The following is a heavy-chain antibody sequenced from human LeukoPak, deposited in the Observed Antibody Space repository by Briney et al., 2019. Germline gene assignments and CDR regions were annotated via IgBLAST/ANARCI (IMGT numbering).Heavy chain of an antibody. D-gene: IGHD7-27*01. CDR1: GFSFSNST. CDR3: ARPWGS. Sequence: GGSLRLSCAASGFSFSNSTMTWVRQAPGKGLEWVSHIRSSTDSIDYVDSVKGRFTISGDNDKNSLYLQMNSLRAEDTAVYYCARPWGSWGQGTLVTVSS. V-gene: IGHV3-48*04. CDR2: IRSSTDSI. J-gene: IGHJ5*02.